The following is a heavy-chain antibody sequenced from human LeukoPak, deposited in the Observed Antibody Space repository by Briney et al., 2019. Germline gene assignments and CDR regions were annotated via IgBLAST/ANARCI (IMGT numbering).Heavy chain of an antibody. Sequence: PGGSLRLSCAASGFTFSTFAMTWVRQAPGKGLEWVSSITGTHYTTYNTDSVKGRFTISRDNSKNTLYLQMNSLRADDTAVYYCTKDPNGDYVGAFDPWGLGTLVTVSS. CDR3: TKDPNGDYVGAFDP. V-gene: IGHV3-23*01. D-gene: IGHD4-17*01. J-gene: IGHJ5*02. CDR2: ITGTHYTT. CDR1: GFTFSTFA.